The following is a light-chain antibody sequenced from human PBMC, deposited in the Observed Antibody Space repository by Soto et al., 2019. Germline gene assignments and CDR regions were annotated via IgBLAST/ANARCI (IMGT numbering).Light chain of an antibody. CDR1: QRVSGNY. CDR2: DAF. V-gene: IGKV3-20*01. CDR3: QQYGSSPGT. J-gene: IGKJ1*01. Sequence: IVLTQSPGTLSLSPGERAILSCRAIQRVSGNYLAWYQQKPGQAPRLLIYDAFTRATGIPDRFSGSGSVTDFTLTISRLESEDFAVSHCQQYGSSPGTFGPGTKVEIK.